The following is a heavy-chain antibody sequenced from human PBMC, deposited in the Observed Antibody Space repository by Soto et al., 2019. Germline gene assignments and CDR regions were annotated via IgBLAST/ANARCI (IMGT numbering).Heavy chain of an antibody. Sequence: SETLSLTCAVSGYSISSGYYWGWIRQPPGKGLEWIGSIYHSGSTYYNPSLKSRVTISVDTSKNQFSLKLSSVTAADTAVYYCARVFTGDYYDSSGYLFDYWGQGTPVTVSS. CDR1: GYSISSGYY. D-gene: IGHD3-22*01. J-gene: IGHJ4*02. CDR2: IYHSGST. CDR3: ARVFTGDYYDSSGYLFDY. V-gene: IGHV4-38-2*01.